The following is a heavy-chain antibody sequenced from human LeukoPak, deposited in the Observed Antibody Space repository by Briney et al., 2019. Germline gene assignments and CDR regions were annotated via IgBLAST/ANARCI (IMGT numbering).Heavy chain of an antibody. J-gene: IGHJ3*02. CDR1: GGYISSYS. CDR2: MCSRGST. D-gene: IGHD4-17*01. CDR3: ARHYLYGDPPAFDI. V-gene: IGHV4-59*08. Sequence: SETLSLTCTVSGGYISSYSWSWIRQPPGKGLEWIGYMCSRGSTNDNPSLKSRVTISRDTSKNQLSLRVTSVTAADTAMYYCARHYLYGDPPAFDIWGQGTMVTVSS.